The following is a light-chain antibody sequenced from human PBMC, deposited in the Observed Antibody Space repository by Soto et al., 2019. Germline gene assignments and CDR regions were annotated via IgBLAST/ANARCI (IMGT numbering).Light chain of an antibody. J-gene: IGKJ2*01. CDR3: QQYNSYSYT. CDR1: QGISSW. V-gene: IGKV1-5*01. Sequence: DIQMTQSPSTVSASVGDRVTITCRASQGISSWLAWYQQKPGKAPKLLIYGASNLHSGVPSRFSGSGSGTEFTLTISSLQPDDFATYYCQQYNSYSYTFGQGTKVDI. CDR2: GAS.